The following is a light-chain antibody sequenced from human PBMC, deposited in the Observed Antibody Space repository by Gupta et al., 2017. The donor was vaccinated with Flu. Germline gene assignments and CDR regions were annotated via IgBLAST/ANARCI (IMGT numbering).Light chain of an antibody. V-gene: IGKV2-30*01. CDR1: QGLVYSDGNTY. CDR2: LIS. Sequence: DAVMPQSPLPLPVTLGQPASISCRSSQGLVYSDGNTYLHWFQQRPGQSPRRLIYLISYRDSGVPDRFSGSGSGTDFTLKISRVEAEDVGVYFCMQGAHWPWAFGQGTKVEIK. J-gene: IGKJ1*01. CDR3: MQGAHWPWA.